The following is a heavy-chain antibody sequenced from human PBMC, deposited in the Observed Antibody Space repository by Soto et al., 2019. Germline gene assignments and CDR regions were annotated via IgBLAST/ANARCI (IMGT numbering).Heavy chain of an antibody. CDR3: AKDSVSTVTTPVN. D-gene: IGHD4-17*01. CDR1: GFTFSSYG. J-gene: IGHJ4*02. Sequence: QVQLVESGGGVVQPGRSLRLSCAASGFTFSSYGMHWVRQAPGKGLEWVAVISYDGSNKYYADSVKGRFTISRDNSKNTLYLQMNSLSAEDTAVYYCAKDSVSTVTTPVNWGQGTLVTVSS. V-gene: IGHV3-30*18. CDR2: ISYDGSNK.